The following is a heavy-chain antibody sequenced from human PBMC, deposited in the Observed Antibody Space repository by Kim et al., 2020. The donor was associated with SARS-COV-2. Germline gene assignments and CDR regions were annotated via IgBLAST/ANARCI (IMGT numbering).Heavy chain of an antibody. Sequence: DTVKGRFTISRDNSKNTLYLQMNSLRAEDTAVYYCAKDSRIAARPGYFDYWGQGTLVTVSS. CDR3: AKDSRIAARPGYFDY. D-gene: IGHD6-6*01. J-gene: IGHJ4*02. V-gene: IGHV3-33*06.